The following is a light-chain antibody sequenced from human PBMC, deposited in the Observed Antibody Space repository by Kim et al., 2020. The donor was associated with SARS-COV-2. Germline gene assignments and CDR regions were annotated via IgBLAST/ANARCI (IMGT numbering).Light chain of an antibody. CDR1: QSLSSY. Sequence: EIVLTQSPATLSLSPGERATLSCRASQSLSSYLAWYQQKPGQAPRLLIYDASNRATGIPARFSGSGSGTDFTLTISSLEPEDFAVYYCQQRSNWPLTLGGGTKVDIK. J-gene: IGKJ4*01. V-gene: IGKV3-11*01. CDR2: DAS. CDR3: QQRSNWPLT.